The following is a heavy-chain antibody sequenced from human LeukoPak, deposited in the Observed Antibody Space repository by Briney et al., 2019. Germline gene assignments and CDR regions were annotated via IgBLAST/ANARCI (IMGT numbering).Heavy chain of an antibody. D-gene: IGHD3-22*01. J-gene: IGHJ4*02. CDR1: GFTFSSYA. CDR3: ATNYDSSGYFPYFDY. V-gene: IGHV3-23*01. CDR2: ISGSGGST. Sequence: GGSLRLFCAASGFTFSSYAMSWVRQAPGKGLEWVSAISGSGGSTYYADSVKGRFTISRDNSKNTLYLQMNSLRAEDTAVYYCATNYDSSGYFPYFDYWGQGTLVTVSS.